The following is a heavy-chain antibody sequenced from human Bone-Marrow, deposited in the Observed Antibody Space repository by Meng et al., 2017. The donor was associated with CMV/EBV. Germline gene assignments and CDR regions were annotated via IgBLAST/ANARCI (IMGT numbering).Heavy chain of an antibody. CDR2: INPNSGGT. CDR3: ARDRGPGGDFWSGYYSYYYYGMDV. CDR1: GYTFTGYY. J-gene: IGHJ6*02. D-gene: IGHD3-3*01. Sequence: ASVKVSCKASGYTFTGYYVHWVRQAPGQGLEWMGWINPNSGGTNYAQKFQGRVTMTRDTSISTAYMELSRLRSDDTAVYYCARDRGPGGDFWSGYYSYYYYGMDVWGQGTTVTVSS. V-gene: IGHV1-2*02.